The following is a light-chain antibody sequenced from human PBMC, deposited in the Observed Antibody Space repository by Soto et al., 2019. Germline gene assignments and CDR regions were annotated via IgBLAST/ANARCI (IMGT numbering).Light chain of an antibody. CDR3: QSYDNSLRMV. CDR1: SSNIGAGYD. J-gene: IGLJ2*01. V-gene: IGLV1-40*01. Sequence: QSVLTQPPSVSGAPGRRVTISCTGTSSNIGAGYDVHWYQQLPGTAPKLLIYANDNRPSGVPDRFSGSKSGTSASLAITGLQAEDEADYYCQSYDNSLRMVFGGGTKVTVL. CDR2: AND.